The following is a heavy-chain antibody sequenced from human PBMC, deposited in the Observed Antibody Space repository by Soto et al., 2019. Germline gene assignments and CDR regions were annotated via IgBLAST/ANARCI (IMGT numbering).Heavy chain of an antibody. J-gene: IGHJ4*02. Sequence: SQTLSLTCAISGDSVSGNSAAWNWIRQSPSRGLEWLGRTYYRSRWYNDYAVSVKSRITVTPDTSKNQFSLHLKSVTPEDTAVYYCAREFPYYMSSDSYLDYWGQGALVTVSS. D-gene: IGHD3-10*01. V-gene: IGHV6-1*01. CDR3: AREFPYYMSSDSYLDY. CDR1: GDSVSGNSAA. CDR2: TYYRSRWYN.